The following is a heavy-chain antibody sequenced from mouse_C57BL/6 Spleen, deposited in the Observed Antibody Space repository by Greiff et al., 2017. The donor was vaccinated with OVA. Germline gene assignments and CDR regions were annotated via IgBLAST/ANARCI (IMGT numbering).Heavy chain of an antibody. D-gene: IGHD4-1*01. J-gene: IGHJ4*01. V-gene: IGHV1-50*01. CDR3: ARDWDVAMDY. Sequence: QVQLQQPGAELVKPGASVKLSCKASGYTFPSYWMQWVKQRPGQGLEWLGEIDPSDSYTNYNHTFKGKATLTVDTSSSTAYMQLSSLTSEDSAVDYCARDWDVAMDYWGQGTSVTVSS. CDR1: GYTFPSYW. CDR2: IDPSDSYT.